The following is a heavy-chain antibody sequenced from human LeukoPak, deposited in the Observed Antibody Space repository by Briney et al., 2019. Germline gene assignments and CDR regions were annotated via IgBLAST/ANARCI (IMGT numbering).Heavy chain of an antibody. V-gene: IGHV4-39*01. CDR2: LYYSGST. CDR1: GGSVSSTEFS. J-gene: IGHJ4*02. Sequence: PSETLSLTCTVSGGSVSSTEFSWGWIRQPPGKGLQWVGNLYYSGSTSYHPSLNSRVTMSDDTSKNQFSLKMTSVTAADTAVYYCARLSKGRYFDYIFDYWGQGSLVTVSS. CDR3: ARLSKGRYFDYIFDY. D-gene: IGHD3-9*01.